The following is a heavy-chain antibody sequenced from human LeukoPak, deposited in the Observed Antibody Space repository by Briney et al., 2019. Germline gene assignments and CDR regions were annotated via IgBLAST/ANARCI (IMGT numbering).Heavy chain of an antibody. CDR2: IYSGGST. J-gene: IGHJ3*02. CDR1: GFTVSSNY. D-gene: IGHD2-2*02. Sequence: GGSLRLSCAASGFTVSSNYMSWVRQAPGKGLEWVSVIYSGGSTYYADSVKGRFTISRDNSKNTLYLQMNSLRAEDTAVYYCAREGYCSSSSCYTLGDAFDIWGQGTMVTVSS. V-gene: IGHV3-53*01. CDR3: AREGYCSSSSCYTLGDAFDI.